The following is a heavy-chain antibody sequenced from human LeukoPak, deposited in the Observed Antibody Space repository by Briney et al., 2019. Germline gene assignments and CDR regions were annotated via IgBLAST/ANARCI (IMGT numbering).Heavy chain of an antibody. V-gene: IGHV3-30*02. CDR3: ARDVRGVVDY. J-gene: IGHJ4*02. CDR2: IRSDGSNI. CDR1: GFTFSSYG. D-gene: IGHD3-10*02. Sequence: PGGSLRLSCAASGFTFSSYGVHWVRQAPGKGLEWVAFIRSDGSNIYYADSVKGRFTISRDNSQNTLYLQMNSLKTEDTAVYYCARDVRGVVDYWGQGTLVTVSS.